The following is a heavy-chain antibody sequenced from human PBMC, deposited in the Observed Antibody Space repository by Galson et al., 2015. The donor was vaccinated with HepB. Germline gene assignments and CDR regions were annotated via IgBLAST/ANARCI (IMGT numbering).Heavy chain of an antibody. D-gene: IGHD5-12*01. CDR2: ISYDGSNK. V-gene: IGHV3-30*18. Sequence: SLRLSCAASGFTFSSYGMHWVRQAPGKGLEWVAVISYDGSNKYYADSVKGRFTISRDNSKNTLYLQMNSLRAEDTAVYYCAKGPTTIPFDLWGRGTLVTVSS. CDR1: GFTFSSYG. J-gene: IGHJ2*01. CDR3: AKGPTTIPFDL.